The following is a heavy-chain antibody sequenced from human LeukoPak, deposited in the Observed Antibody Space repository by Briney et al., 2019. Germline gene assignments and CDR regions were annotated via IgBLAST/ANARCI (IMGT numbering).Heavy chain of an antibody. V-gene: IGHV3-30*02. D-gene: IGHD3-10*01. CDR1: GFTFSSYW. Sequence: GGSLRLSCAASGFTFSSYWMSWVRQAPGKGLEWVAFIRYDGSNKYYADSVKGRFTISRDNSKNTLYLQMDSLRAEDTAVYYCAKGPSRSGSYYSDVDYWGQGTLVTVSS. CDR2: IRYDGSNK. CDR3: AKGPSRSGSYYSDVDY. J-gene: IGHJ4*02.